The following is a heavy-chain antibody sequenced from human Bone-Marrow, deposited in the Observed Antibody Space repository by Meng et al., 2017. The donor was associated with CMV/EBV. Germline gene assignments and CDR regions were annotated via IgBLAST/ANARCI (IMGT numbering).Heavy chain of an antibody. Sequence: ASVKVSCKASGYTFSCYDIIWVRQASGQGLEWVGWMNPNRGNTAYAQKFQGRVTMTRDTSTSIAYMELSSLRSGDTAVYYCARGQVQCSTINCHDYRFSGMDVWGQGTTVTVSS. J-gene: IGHJ6*02. CDR3: ARGQVQCSTINCHDYRFSGMDV. D-gene: IGHD2/OR15-2a*01. CDR1: GYTFSCYD. V-gene: IGHV1-8*01. CDR2: MNPNRGNT.